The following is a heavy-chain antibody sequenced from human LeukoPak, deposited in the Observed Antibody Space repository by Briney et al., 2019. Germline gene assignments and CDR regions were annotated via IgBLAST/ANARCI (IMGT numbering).Heavy chain of an antibody. CDR2: INHSGST. Sequence: SETLSLTCAVYGGSFSGYYWSWIRQPPGKGLEWIGEINHSGSTNHNPSLKSRVTISVDTSKNQFSLKLSSVTAADTAVYYCARGLSYGSGSYYRYWGQGTMVTVSS. CDR3: ARGLSYGSGSYYRY. V-gene: IGHV4-34*01. CDR1: GGSFSGYY. J-gene: IGHJ3*01. D-gene: IGHD3-10*01.